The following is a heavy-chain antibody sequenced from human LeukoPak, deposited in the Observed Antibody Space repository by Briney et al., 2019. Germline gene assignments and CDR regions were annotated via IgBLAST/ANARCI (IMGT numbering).Heavy chain of an antibody. J-gene: IGHJ6*04. CDR3: AELGITMIGGV. V-gene: IGHV3-48*03. CDR1: GFTFISYE. Sequence: PGGSLRLSCAASGFTFISYEMNWVRQAPGKGLEWVSYISSSPTTIYYADSVKGRFTISRDNAKNSLYLQMNSLRAEDTAVYYCAELGITMIGGVWGKGTTVTISS. D-gene: IGHD3-10*02. CDR2: ISSSPTTI.